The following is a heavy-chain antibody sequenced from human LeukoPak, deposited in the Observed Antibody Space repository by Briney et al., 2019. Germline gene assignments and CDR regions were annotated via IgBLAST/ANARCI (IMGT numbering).Heavy chain of an antibody. V-gene: IGHV4-34*01. CDR1: GGSFSDYY. D-gene: IGHD3-10*01. Sequence: TSETLSLTCAVYGGSFSDYYWSWIRQPPGKGLEWIGEINHSGSTNYNPSLKSRVTTSVDTSKNPFSLKLSSGTAAATAVYYCAREVVLIKPKPLLSHYYMDVWGKGTTVTISS. CDR3: AREVVLIKPKPLLSHYYMDV. J-gene: IGHJ6*03. CDR2: INHSGST.